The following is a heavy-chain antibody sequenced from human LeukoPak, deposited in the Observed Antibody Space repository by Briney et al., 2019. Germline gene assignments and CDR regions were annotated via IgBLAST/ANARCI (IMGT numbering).Heavy chain of an antibody. CDR1: GGSFSGYY. Sequence: PSETLSLTCAVYGGSFSGYYWSWIRQPPGKGLEWIGEINHSGSTNYNPSLKSRVTISVDTSKNQFSLKLSSVTAADTAVYYCASLQSPFDPWGQGTTVTVSS. CDR2: INHSGST. CDR3: ASLQSPFDP. V-gene: IGHV4-34*01. D-gene: IGHD4-11*01. J-gene: IGHJ6*02.